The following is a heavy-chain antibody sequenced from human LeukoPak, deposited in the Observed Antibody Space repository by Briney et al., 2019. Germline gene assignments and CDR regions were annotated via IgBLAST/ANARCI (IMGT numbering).Heavy chain of an antibody. CDR3: ARDDYDDYVTLFDY. D-gene: IGHD4-17*01. J-gene: IGHJ4*02. V-gene: IGHV1-69*13. CDR2: IIPIFGTA. CDR1: GGTFSSYA. Sequence: SVKVSCKASGGTFSSYAISWVRQAPGQGLEWMGGIIPIFGTANYAQKFQGRVTITADESTSTAYMELSSLRSEDTAVYYCARDDYDDYVTLFDYWGQGTLVTVSS.